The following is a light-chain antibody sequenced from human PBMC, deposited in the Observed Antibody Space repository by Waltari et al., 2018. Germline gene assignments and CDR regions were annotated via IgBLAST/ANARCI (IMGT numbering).Light chain of an antibody. V-gene: IGLV1-40*01. CDR1: GSNIGAGYD. Sequence: QSVLTQPPSVSGAPGQRVSISCTGSGSNIGAGYDVHWYQQLPGKAPKLPIYGVNTRPLGVPDRFSGSLSGTSAYLAIAGLQADDEADYYCQSYDPSLSVVFGGGTRLTVL. CDR3: QSYDPSLSVV. CDR2: GVN. J-gene: IGLJ2*01.